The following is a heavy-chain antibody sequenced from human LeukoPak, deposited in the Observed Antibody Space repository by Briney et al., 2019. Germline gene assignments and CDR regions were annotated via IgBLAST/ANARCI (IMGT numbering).Heavy chain of an antibody. CDR2: ITGSGTST. CDR3: ARRLGYCSSTSCKTFDY. Sequence: GGSLRLSCAASGFTFSSYAMSWVRQAPGKGLEWVSTITGSGTSTYYADSVKGRFTISRDNAKNSLYLQMNSLRAEDTAVYYCARRLGYCSSTSCKTFDYWGQGTLVTVSS. CDR1: GFTFSSYA. V-gene: IGHV3-23*01. D-gene: IGHD2-2*01. J-gene: IGHJ4*02.